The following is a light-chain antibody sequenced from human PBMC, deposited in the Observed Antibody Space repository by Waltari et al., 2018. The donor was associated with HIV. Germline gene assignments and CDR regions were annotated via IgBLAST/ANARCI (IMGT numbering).Light chain of an antibody. CDR2: RDD. J-gene: IGLJ3*02. V-gene: IGLV1-47*01. CDR3: ATWDDSLSGSV. Sequence: QSVLTQPPSTSGTPGQRVTISCSGSSSNIGSHYVYWYRQLPGTAPKIVMYRDDQRPSGVPVRFSGSKSGTSASLAISGLRCEDEADYFCATWDDSLSGSVFGGGTKLTVL. CDR1: SSNIGSHY.